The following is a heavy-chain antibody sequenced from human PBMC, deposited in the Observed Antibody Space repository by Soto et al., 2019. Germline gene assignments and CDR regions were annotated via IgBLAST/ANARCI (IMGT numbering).Heavy chain of an antibody. CDR1: GGSISDLY. CDR2: ISHSGPR. D-gene: IGHD3-10*01. CDR3: ATSNPTCPGCYS. J-gene: IGHJ5*02. Sequence: PSETLSLTCTVSGGSISDLYLSWTRQPPGKGLEWIGYISHSGPRHYRASLQSRLTMSVETSKNQFSLNLTSVTAADTAIYYCATSNPTCPGCYSWGQGTLVTVSS. V-gene: IGHV4-59*11.